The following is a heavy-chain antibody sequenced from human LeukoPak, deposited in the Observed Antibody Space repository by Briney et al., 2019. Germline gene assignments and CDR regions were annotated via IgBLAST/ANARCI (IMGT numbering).Heavy chain of an antibody. V-gene: IGHV3-53*01. CDR1: GFTFSDYY. Sequence: GGSLRLSCAASGFTFSDYYMTWVRQAPGKGLECVSVIYSGGSTYSADSVKGRFTISRDNSRNMVYLQMSSLRAEDTAVYYCARTRGSHPSPFDSWGQGTLVTVSS. J-gene: IGHJ4*02. D-gene: IGHD3-10*01. CDR2: IYSGGST. CDR3: ARTRGSHPSPFDS.